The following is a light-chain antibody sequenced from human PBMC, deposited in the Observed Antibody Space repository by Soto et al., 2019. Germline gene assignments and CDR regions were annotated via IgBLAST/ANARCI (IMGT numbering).Light chain of an antibody. J-gene: IGKJ3*01. CDR1: QSLGRR. CDR3: QQLYNSPFT. V-gene: IGKV1-39*01. Sequence: DIQMTQSPSSLSASVGDRVTITCRASQSLGRRLTWYQQKPGKAPKLLIYAASTLQSGVPSRFSGSGSGTNFTLTISSLQPEDFATYYCQQLYNSPFTFGPGTKVDIK. CDR2: AAS.